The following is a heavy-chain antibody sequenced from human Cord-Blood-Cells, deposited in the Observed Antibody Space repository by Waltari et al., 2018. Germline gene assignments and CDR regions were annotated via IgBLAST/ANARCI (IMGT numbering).Heavy chain of an antibody. V-gene: IGHV4-34*01. CDR2: INHSGST. D-gene: IGHD2-15*01. CDR3: ARPPPAAATFNDAFDI. Sequence: QVQLQQWGAGLLKPSETLSLTCAVYGGSFSGYYWSWIRQPPGKGLEWTGEINHSGSTNYNPSLKSRVTISVDTSKNQFSLKLSSVTAADTAVYYCARPPPAAATFNDAFDIWGQGTMVTVSS. J-gene: IGHJ3*02. CDR1: GGSFSGYY.